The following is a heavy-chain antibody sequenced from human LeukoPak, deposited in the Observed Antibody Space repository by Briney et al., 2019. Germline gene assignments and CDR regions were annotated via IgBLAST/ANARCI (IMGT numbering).Heavy chain of an antibody. Sequence: GGSLRLSCAASGFTVSSNYMSWVRQAPGKGLEWVSVIYSGGSTYYADSVKGRFTISRDNSKNTLYLQMNSLRAEDTAVYYCAKAITMVRGVIPPFDYWGQGTLVTVSS. CDR1: GFTVSSNY. CDR2: IYSGGST. D-gene: IGHD3-10*01. V-gene: IGHV3-66*01. CDR3: AKAITMVRGVIPPFDY. J-gene: IGHJ4*02.